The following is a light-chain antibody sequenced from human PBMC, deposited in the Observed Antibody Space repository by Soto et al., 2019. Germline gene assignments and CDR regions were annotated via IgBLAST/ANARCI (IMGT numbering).Light chain of an antibody. CDR2: GNT. V-gene: IGLV1-40*01. CDR3: QTYDSKLDGSV. J-gene: IGLJ3*02. Sequence: QSVLTQPPSVSGAPGQRVTISCTGSNSNIGARYDVHWYQQLPGTAPKLLIYGNTNRPSGVPDRFSASKSGTSASLTISELQPGDQADYYCQTYDSKLDGSVFGGGTTLTVL. CDR1: NSNIGARYD.